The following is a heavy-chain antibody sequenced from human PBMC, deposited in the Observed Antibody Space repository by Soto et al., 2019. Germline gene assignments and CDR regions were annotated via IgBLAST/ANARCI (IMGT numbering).Heavy chain of an antibody. V-gene: IGHV3-23*01. D-gene: IGHD3-3*01. J-gene: IGHJ6*02. CDR2: ISGSGGST. Sequence: GGSLRLSCAASGFTFSSYAMSWVRQAPGKGLEWVSAISGSGGSTYYADSVKGRFTISRDNSKNTLYLQMNSLRAEDTAVYYCARWGSDYDYWSGPSYYYYGMDVWGQGTTVTVSS. CDR3: ARWGSDYDYWSGPSYYYYGMDV. CDR1: GFTFSSYA.